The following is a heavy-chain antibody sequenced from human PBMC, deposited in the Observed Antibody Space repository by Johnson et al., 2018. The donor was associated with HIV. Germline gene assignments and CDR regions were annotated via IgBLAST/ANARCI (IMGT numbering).Heavy chain of an antibody. CDR1: GFTFSNYA. J-gene: IGHJ3*02. Sequence: VQLVESGGDLVLPGGSLRLSCAASGFTFSNYAMSWVRQAPGKGLAWVSGISWNSDNIAYADSVQGRFTISRDNAKNSLYLQMNSLRAEDTALYYCAKDMVRDSSDVDALDIWGQGTMVTVSS. CDR2: ISWNSDNI. CDR3: AKDMVRDSSDVDALDI. V-gene: IGHV3-9*01. D-gene: IGHD6-19*01.